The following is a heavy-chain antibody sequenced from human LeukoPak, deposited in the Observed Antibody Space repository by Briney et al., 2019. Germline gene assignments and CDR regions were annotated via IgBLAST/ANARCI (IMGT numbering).Heavy chain of an antibody. D-gene: IGHD3-10*01. J-gene: IGHJ4*02. CDR1: GFTFSSYA. V-gene: IGHV3-23*01. CDR3: ATGTMVRGVAFDY. Sequence: PGGSLRLSCAASGFTFSSYAMTWVRQAPGKGLEWVSSISGGGDYTFYADSVKGRFTISRDNSKNTLYLQMNSLRAEDTAVYYCATGTMVRGVAFDYWGQGTLVTVSS. CDR2: ISGGGDYT.